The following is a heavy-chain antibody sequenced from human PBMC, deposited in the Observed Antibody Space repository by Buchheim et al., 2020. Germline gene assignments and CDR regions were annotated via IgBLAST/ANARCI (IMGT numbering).Heavy chain of an antibody. D-gene: IGHD1-1*01. Sequence: VQLVESGGGLVQPGGSLRLSCAASGFTFSDLWMHWVRQTPGKGLMWVSRINSDGSSTIYGESVKGRLTVSRDNAKNTLYLQMNSLRAEDTGVYYCARDPLLNGGTLDYWGQGT. V-gene: IGHV3-74*01. CDR1: GFTFSDLW. CDR2: INSDGSST. CDR3: ARDPLLNGGTLDY. J-gene: IGHJ4*02.